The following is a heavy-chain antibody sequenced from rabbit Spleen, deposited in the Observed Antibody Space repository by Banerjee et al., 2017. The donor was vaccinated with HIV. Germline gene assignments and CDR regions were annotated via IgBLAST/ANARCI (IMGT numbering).Heavy chain of an antibody. J-gene: IGHJ6*01. CDR3: ARDLPEIIGWNFGW. Sequence: QEQLEESGGGLVKPEGSLTLTCKASGFSFSDKEVMCWVRQAPGKGLEWIGCINSITGKTVYATWAKGRFTISRASSTTVFLQMTSLTAADTATYFCARDLPEIIGWNFGWWGPGTLVTVS. CDR1: GFSFSDKEV. D-gene: IGHD4-1*01. CDR2: INSITGKT. V-gene: IGHV1S45*01.